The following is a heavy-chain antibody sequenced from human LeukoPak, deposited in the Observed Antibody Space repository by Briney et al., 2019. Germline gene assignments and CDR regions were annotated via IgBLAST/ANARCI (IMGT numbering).Heavy chain of an antibody. CDR3: ARSPLVWYYDSSGYYFDY. D-gene: IGHD3-22*01. CDR2: INSDGSST. J-gene: IGHJ4*02. Sequence: GRSLTLSCAASGFTLSTHGMHWVRQAPGKGLVWVSRINSDGSSTSYADSVKGRFTISRDNAKNTLYLQMNSLRAEDTAVYYCARSPLVWYYDSSGYYFDYWGQGTLVTVSS. CDR1: GFTLSTHG. V-gene: IGHV3-74*01.